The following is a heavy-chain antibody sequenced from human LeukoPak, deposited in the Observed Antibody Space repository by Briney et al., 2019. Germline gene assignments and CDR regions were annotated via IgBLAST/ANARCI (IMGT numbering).Heavy chain of an antibody. CDR1: GFTFDDYG. Sequence: GGSLRLSCAASGFTFDDYGMSWVRQAPGKGLEWVYGINWNGGSTGYADSVKGRFTISRDNAKTSLYLQMNSLRAEDTALYYCARNWASRIAVAGPYYFDYWGQGTLVTVSS. CDR2: INWNGGST. V-gene: IGHV3-20*04. J-gene: IGHJ4*02. D-gene: IGHD6-19*01. CDR3: ARNWASRIAVAGPYYFDY.